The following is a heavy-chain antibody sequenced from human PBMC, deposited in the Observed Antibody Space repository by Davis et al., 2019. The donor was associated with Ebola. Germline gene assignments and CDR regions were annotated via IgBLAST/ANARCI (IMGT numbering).Heavy chain of an antibody. CDR3: ARHEGLWFGESLDY. V-gene: IGHV4-39*01. Sequence: SETLSLTCTVSGGSISSSSYYWGWIRQPPGKGLEWIGSIYYSGSTYYNPSLKSRVTISVDTSKNQFSLKLSSVTAADTAVYYCARHEGLWFGESLDYWGQGTLVTVSS. CDR1: GGSISSSSYY. CDR2: IYYSGST. J-gene: IGHJ4*02. D-gene: IGHD3-10*01.